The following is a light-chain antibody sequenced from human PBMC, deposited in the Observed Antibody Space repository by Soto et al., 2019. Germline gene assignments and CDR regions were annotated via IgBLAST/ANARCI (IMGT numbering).Light chain of an antibody. CDR1: TSNIGNNV. CDR2: TIN. V-gene: IGLV1-44*01. CDR3: AAWDDSLNGRGV. J-gene: IGLJ3*02. Sequence: QAVVTQPPSASGPPGQRATISFSGGTSNIGNNVVNWYQQRPGTAPKLLISTINQRPSGVPDRFSGSKSGTSASLTITGLQSDDEADYYCAAWDDSLNGRGVFGGGTKLTVL.